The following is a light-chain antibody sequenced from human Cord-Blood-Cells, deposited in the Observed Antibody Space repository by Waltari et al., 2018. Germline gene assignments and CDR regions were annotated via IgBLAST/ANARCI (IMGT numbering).Light chain of an antibody. V-gene: IGLV3-19*01. J-gene: IGLJ3*02. Sequence: SSELTQDPAVSVALGQTVRITCQGDSLRSYYASWYQQKPGQAPVLVIYGKNNRPSGIPDRFSGSGSGNTASLTIPGAQAADEAYYYSNSRDSSGNHPVFGGGTKLTVL. CDR2: GKN. CDR3: NSRDSSGNHPV. CDR1: SLRSYY.